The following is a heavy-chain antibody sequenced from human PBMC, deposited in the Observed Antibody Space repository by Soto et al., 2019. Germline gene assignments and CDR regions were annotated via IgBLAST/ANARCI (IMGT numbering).Heavy chain of an antibody. CDR2: INHSGST. D-gene: IGHD3-9*01. J-gene: IGHJ6*02. V-gene: IGHV4-34*01. CDR1: GRSFSGYY. CDR3: ARADYEILTGSYAMDV. Sequence: PSETLSLTCAVYGRSFSGYYCSWIRQPPGKGLEWIGEINHSGSTNYNPSLKSRVTISVDTSKNQFSLRLRSVTAADTAVYYCARADYEILTGSYAMDVWGQGTTVTVSS.